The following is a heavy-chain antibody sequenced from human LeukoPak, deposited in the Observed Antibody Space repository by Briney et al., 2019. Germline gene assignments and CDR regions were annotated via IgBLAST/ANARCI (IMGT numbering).Heavy chain of an antibody. V-gene: IGHV3-23*01. Sequence: PGGSLRLSCVASRFQFSSYAMSWVRQAPGKGLEWVSVISGSGGSTYYADSVKGRFTISRDNSKNTLYLQMNSLRAEDTAVYYCAKDQVSRSPYNWFDPWGQGTLVTVSS. D-gene: IGHD3-3*02. CDR1: RFQFSSYA. CDR2: ISGSGGST. J-gene: IGHJ5*02. CDR3: AKDQVSRSPYNWFDP.